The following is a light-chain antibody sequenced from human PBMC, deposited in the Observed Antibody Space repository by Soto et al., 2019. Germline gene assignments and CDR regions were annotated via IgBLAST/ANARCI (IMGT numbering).Light chain of an antibody. V-gene: IGKV3-11*01. CDR2: DAS. J-gene: IGKJ1*01. Sequence: EIVLTQSPATLSLSPGERATLSCRASQSVSSYLAWYQQKPGQAPRLLIYDASNRATGIPARFSGSGSGKDFTVTISSLEPEDCAVYYCQQRSNWPWTFGQGTKVEIK. CDR1: QSVSSY. CDR3: QQRSNWPWT.